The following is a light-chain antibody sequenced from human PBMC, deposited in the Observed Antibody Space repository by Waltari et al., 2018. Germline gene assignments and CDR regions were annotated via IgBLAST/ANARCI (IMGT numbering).Light chain of an antibody. CDR2: WAS. Sequence: DIVMTQSPDSLAVPLGERATITCKSSQSVYYNSNNKHYLAWYQQKVGQPPKLLIYWASSRESGVPDRFSGSVSGTDFTLSISSLQAEDVAVYYCQQYYTAPYSFGQGTKLEIK. V-gene: IGKV4-1*01. CDR3: QQYYTAPYS. J-gene: IGKJ2*03. CDR1: QSVYYNSNNKHY.